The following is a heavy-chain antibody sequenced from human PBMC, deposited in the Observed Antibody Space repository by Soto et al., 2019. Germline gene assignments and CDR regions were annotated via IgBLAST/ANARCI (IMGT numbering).Heavy chain of an antibody. CDR3: ARDSYYYSSGFDY. D-gene: IGHD3-22*01. J-gene: IGHJ4*02. CDR2: INTDGNT. CDR1: GFTVSHNY. Sequence: GGSLRLSCADSGFTVSHNYMSWVRQAPGKGLEWVSSINTDGNTDYGDSVKGRFTISRDNSKNTLYLQMNSLRAEDTAVYYCARDSYYYSSGFDYWGQGSLVTVSS. V-gene: IGHV3-53*01.